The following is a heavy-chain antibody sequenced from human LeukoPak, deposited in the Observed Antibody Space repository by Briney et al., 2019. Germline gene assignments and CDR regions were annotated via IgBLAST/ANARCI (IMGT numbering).Heavy chain of an antibody. V-gene: IGHV5-51*01. CDR2: IYPGDSDT. Sequence: ESLKISFKGSGYSFTNYWIGWVRQMPGKGLEWTGIIYPGDSDTRYSPSFQGQVTISADKSISTAYVQWSSLKASDTAMYYCARLHYYGYFDPWGQGTLVTVSS. CDR1: GYSFTNYW. CDR3: ARLHYYGYFDP. J-gene: IGHJ5*02. D-gene: IGHD3-10*01.